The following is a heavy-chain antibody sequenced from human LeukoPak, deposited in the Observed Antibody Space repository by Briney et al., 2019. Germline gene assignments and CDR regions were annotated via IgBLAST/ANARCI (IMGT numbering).Heavy chain of an antibody. CDR2: VFYTGST. CDR3: ARDLTLTGSIGY. V-gene: IGHV4-39*07. J-gene: IGHJ4*02. Sequence: SETLSLTCTVSGGSISRSTYNWGWIRPPPGKGLEWIGNVFYTGSTYLNPSLKRRVTISVDTSKNQFSLKLTSMTAADTAVYYCARDLTLTGSIGYWGQGTLVTVSS. D-gene: IGHD3-9*01. CDR1: GGSISRSTYN.